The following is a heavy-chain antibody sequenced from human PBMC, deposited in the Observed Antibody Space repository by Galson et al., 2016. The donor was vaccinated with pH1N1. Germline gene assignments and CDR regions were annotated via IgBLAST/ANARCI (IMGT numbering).Heavy chain of an antibody. V-gene: IGHV3-53*01. CDR2: IYSGGTT. D-gene: IGHD5-24*01. Sequence: SLRLSCAASGFSVTTNYMSWVRQAPGKGLEGVSVIYSGGTTFCADSVKGRFTISRDNSKNTLYLQMNSLRAEDTAVYYCARSFPNYFSAGWPLGGENAFNIWGQGTMVTVSS. CDR1: GFSVTTNY. J-gene: IGHJ3*02. CDR3: ARSFPNYFSAGWPLGGENAFNI.